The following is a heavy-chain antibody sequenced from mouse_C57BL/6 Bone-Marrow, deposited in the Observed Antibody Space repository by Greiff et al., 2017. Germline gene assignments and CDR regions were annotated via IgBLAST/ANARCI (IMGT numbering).Heavy chain of an antibody. Sequence: EVQRVESGGGLVKPGGSLKLSCAASGFTFSSYAMSWVRQTPEKRLEWVATISDGGSYTYYPDNVKGRFTISRDNAKNNLYLQMSHLKSEDTAMYYCASYYAMDYWGQGTSVTVSS. CDR3: ASYYAMDY. V-gene: IGHV5-4*01. CDR1: GFTFSSYA. CDR2: ISDGGSYT. J-gene: IGHJ4*01.